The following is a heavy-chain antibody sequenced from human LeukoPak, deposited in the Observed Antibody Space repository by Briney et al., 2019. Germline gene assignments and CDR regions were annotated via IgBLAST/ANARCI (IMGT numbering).Heavy chain of an antibody. CDR2: ISGSGGST. CDR1: GFTFSSYA. Sequence: GGSLRLSCAASGFTFSSYAMSWVRQAPGKGLEWVSAISGSGGSTYYADSVRGRFTISRDNSKNTLYLQMNSLRAEDTAVYYRAKGSTAVTLPYYYGMDVWGQGTTVTVSS. CDR3: AKGSTAVTLPYYYGMDV. D-gene: IGHD4-17*01. V-gene: IGHV3-23*01. J-gene: IGHJ6*02.